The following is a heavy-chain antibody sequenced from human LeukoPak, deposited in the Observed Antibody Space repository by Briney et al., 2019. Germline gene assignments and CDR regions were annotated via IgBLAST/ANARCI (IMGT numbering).Heavy chain of an antibody. CDR1: GGSIFTYH. Sequence: SETLSLTCTVSGGSIFTYHWSWIRQPAGKGLEWLGRIYTSGTTTYNPSFKSRITMSVDTSKNQFSLKLSSVTAAATAVYYCAGGPNYDSSGYRTYFDYWGQGTLVTVSS. CDR3: AGGPNYDSSGYRTYFDY. V-gene: IGHV4-4*07. D-gene: IGHD3-22*01. CDR2: IYTSGTT. J-gene: IGHJ4*02.